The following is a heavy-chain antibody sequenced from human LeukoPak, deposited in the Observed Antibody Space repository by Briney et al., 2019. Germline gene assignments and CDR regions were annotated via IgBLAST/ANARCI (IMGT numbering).Heavy chain of an antibody. V-gene: IGHV4-59*11. J-gene: IGHJ4*02. CDR2: IYYSGST. CDR3: ARRLYYSGSSGYYLDL. D-gene: IGHD1-26*01. CDR1: GGSISGHY. Sequence: PSETLSLTCSVSGGSISGHYWSWIRQPPGKGLEYIGYIYYSGSTKYNPSLKSRVTISVDTSKNHFSLRVNSVTAADTAFYYCARRLYYSGSSGYYLDLWGQGTLVTVSS.